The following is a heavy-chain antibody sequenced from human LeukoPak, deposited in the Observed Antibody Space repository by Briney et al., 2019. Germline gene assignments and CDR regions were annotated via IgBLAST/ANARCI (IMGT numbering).Heavy chain of an antibody. D-gene: IGHD1-26*01. CDR3: AKGQYTGTSFFDY. J-gene: IGHJ4*02. CDR1: GFTFSSYA. V-gene: IGHV3-23*01. CDR2: ISGSGGST. Sequence: GGSLRLSCAASGFTFSSYAMSWVRQAPGKGLEWVSTISGSGGSTYYADSVKGRFTISRDNSKTTLYLQMNSLRADDTAVYYCAKGQYTGTSFFDYWGQGTLVTVSS.